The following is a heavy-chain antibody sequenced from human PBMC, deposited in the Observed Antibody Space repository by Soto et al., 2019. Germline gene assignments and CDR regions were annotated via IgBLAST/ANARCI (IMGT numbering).Heavy chain of an antibody. D-gene: IGHD6-13*01. Sequence: QVQLVQSGAEVKKPGASVKVSCKASGYTFTGYYMHWVRQAPGQGLEWMGWINPNSGGTNYAQKFQGWVTMTRDTSISTAYMELSRLRSDDTAVYYCARGVTIAAAGDWHMDVWGKGTTVTVSS. J-gene: IGHJ6*03. CDR2: INPNSGGT. V-gene: IGHV1-2*04. CDR1: GYTFTGYY. CDR3: ARGVTIAAAGDWHMDV.